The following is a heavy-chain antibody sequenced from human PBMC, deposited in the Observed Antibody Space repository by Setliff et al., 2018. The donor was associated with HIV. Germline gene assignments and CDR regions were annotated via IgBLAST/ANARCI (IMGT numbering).Heavy chain of an antibody. J-gene: IGHJ4*02. Sequence: PGESLKISCKGSGDSFTRQWIGWVRQMPGKGLEWRGIIYPGNSAARYSPSFQGQVTISVEKSITTAYLQWSSLKASDTAMFYCARSDSANWYVDYWGQGTLVTVSS. CDR2: IYPGNSAA. V-gene: IGHV5-51*01. CDR3: ARSDSANWYVDY. D-gene: IGHD1-1*01. CDR1: GDSFTRQW.